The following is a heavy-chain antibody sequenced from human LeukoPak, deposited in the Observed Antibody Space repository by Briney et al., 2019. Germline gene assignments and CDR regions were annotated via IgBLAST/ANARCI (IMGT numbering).Heavy chain of an antibody. CDR1: GFTFSSSG. J-gene: IGHJ4*02. CDR3: ARANSNLDY. Sequence: PGGSLRLSCAASGFTFSSSGMHWVRQAPGKGLEWVAVIWYDGSNKYYADCVKGRFHISRDNSKNPLYLQMNSLRAEDTAVYYCARANSNLDYWGQGSLVSVSS. D-gene: IGHD6-13*01. CDR2: IWYDGSNK. V-gene: IGHV3-33*01.